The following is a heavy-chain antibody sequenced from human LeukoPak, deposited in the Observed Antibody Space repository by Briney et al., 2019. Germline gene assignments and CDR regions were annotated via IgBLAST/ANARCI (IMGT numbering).Heavy chain of an antibody. Sequence: SETLSLTCTVSGGSISSYYWSWIRQPPGKGLEWIGYIYYSGSTNYNPSLKSRLTMSVDTSKNQFSLKLTSLTAADTAVYYCARPNYSSSWYFDYWGQGTLVTVSS. CDR1: GGSISSYY. CDR2: IYYSGST. D-gene: IGHD6-13*01. J-gene: IGHJ4*02. V-gene: IGHV4-59*12. CDR3: ARPNYSSSWYFDY.